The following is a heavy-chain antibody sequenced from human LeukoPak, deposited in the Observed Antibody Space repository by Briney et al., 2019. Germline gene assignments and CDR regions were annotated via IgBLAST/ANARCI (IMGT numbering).Heavy chain of an antibody. CDR3: ARDMGRLRYFDWVSPGHDVFDI. CDR2: ISSSTRYK. D-gene: IGHD3-9*01. Sequence: GGSLRLSCAASGFTFSSNSMNWVRKGPGKGREWGSSISSSTRYKYYPDSLKAQSTISGDNAKNSRYLQMNSLTAEDTAVYYCARDMGRLRYFDWVSPGHDVFDIWGQGTMVTVSS. V-gene: IGHV3-21*01. CDR1: GFTFSSNS. J-gene: IGHJ3*02.